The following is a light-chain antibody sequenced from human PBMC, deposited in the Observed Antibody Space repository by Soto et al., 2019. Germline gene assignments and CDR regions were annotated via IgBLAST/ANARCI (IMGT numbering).Light chain of an antibody. CDR1: QNILYNSNNKNY. J-gene: IGKJ2*01. CDR3: QQYFSTPYT. CDR2: WAS. V-gene: IGKV4-1*01. Sequence: DFVMTQSPDSLAVSLGERATINCKSSQNILYNSNNKNYLAWYQQKPGQPPKLLIYWASTRESGVPDRFSGSGSGTDFTLTITSLQAEDVAVYYCQQYFSTPYTFGQGTKLEIK.